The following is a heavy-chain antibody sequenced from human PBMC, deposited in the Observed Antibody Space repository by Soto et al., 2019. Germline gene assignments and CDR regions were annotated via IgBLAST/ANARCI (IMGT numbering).Heavy chain of an antibody. Sequence: EVQLVESGGGLVQPGRSLRLSCAGSGFTFDAYAMHWVRQAPGKGLEWVASITWNGVNIGYADSVKGRFTISRDNAKNSLYLQMNNLRDEDTALYYCEKVAPPSSVHSDSFQHWGQGTLVTVSS. CDR2: ITWNGVNI. CDR1: GFTFDAYA. V-gene: IGHV3-9*01. CDR3: EKVAPPSSVHSDSFQH. D-gene: IGHD6-19*01. J-gene: IGHJ1*01.